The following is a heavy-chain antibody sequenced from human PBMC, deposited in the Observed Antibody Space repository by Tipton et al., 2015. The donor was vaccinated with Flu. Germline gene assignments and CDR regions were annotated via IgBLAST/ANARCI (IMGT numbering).Heavy chain of an antibody. Sequence: SLRLSCAASGFTFSSYSMNWVRQAPGKGLEWVSSISSSSSYIYYADSVKGRFTISRDNAKNSLYLQMNSLRAEDTAVYYCARSTSGYSSSWSPWYYGMDVWGQGTTVTVSS. CDR3: ARSTSGYSSSWSPWYYGMDV. CDR2: ISSSSSYI. V-gene: IGHV3-21*01. J-gene: IGHJ6*02. D-gene: IGHD6-13*01. CDR1: GFTFSSYS.